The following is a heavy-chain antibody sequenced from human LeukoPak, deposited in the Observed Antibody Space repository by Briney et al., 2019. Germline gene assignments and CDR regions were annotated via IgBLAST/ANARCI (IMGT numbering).Heavy chain of an antibody. V-gene: IGHV1-2*02. CDR2: INPDSGDT. CDR3: ARSPDILTGENFDY. D-gene: IGHD3-9*01. Sequence: GASVKVSCKASGYIFTAYYLHWVRQAPGQGLESMGWINPDSGDTRFAQKFQDRGTMTRDTSISTAYMELSRLRSDDTAVYYCARSPDILTGENFDYWGQGTLVTVSS. CDR1: GYIFTAYY. J-gene: IGHJ4*02.